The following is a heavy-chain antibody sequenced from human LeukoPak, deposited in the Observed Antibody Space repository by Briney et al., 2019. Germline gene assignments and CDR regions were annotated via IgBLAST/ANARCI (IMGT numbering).Heavy chain of an antibody. D-gene: IGHD6-13*01. J-gene: IGHJ4*02. V-gene: IGHV3-23*01. CDR3: AKGGHSPWYFDY. CDR2: ISGSGGST. CDR1: GFTFSSYA. Sequence: GGSLRFSCAASGFTFSSYAMSWVRQAPGKGLEWVSAISGSGGSTYYADSVKGRFTISRDNSKNTLYLQMNSLRAEDTAVYYCAKGGHSPWYFDYWGQGTLVTVSS.